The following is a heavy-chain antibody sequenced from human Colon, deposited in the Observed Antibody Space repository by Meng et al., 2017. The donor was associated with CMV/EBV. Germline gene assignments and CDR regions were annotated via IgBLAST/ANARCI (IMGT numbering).Heavy chain of an antibody. J-gene: IGHJ6*02. CDR2: IIPIFGTA. D-gene: IGHD6-19*01. V-gene: IGHV1-69*05. CDR3: ARRAENQLNGWYYGMDV. Sequence: SVKVSCKASGYTFTTYDINWVRQAPGQGLEWMGWIIPIFGTANYAQKFQGRVTITTDESTSTAYMELSSLRSEDTAVYYCARRAENQLNGWYYGMDVWGQGTAVTVSS. CDR1: GYTFTTYD.